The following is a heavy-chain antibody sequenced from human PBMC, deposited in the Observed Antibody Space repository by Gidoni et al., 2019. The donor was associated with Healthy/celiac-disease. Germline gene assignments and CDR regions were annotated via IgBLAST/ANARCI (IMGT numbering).Heavy chain of an antibody. Sequence: QLQLQQWGAGLLKPSETLSITCAVYGGSFSGYFWSWIRQPPGKGLEWSWEMNHSGSTNFNPSHKSRVTISVDTSKNQFSLKLSSVTAADTAVYYCARGRLVGSSTSFFWAKNFDYWGQGTLVTVSS. J-gene: IGHJ4*02. CDR3: ARGRLVGSSTSFFWAKNFDY. CDR1: GGSFSGYF. D-gene: IGHD2-2*01. CDR2: MNHSGST. V-gene: IGHV4-34*01.